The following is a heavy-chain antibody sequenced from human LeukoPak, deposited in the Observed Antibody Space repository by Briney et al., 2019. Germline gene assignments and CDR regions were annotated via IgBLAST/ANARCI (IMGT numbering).Heavy chain of an antibody. V-gene: IGHV4-61*02. Sequence: SQTLSLTCTVSGGSISSGSYYWSWIRQPAGKGLEWIVRIYTSVSTNYTPSLKSRVTISVDTSKNQFSLKLSSVTAADTAVYYCARRSILGANWFDPWGQGTLVTVSS. CDR3: ARRSILGANWFDP. D-gene: IGHD3-3*01. CDR2: IYTSVST. CDR1: GGSISSGSYY. J-gene: IGHJ5*02.